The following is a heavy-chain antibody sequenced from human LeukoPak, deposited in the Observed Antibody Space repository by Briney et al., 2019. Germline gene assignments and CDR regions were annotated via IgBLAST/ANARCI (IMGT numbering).Heavy chain of an antibody. V-gene: IGHV3-7*01. J-gene: IGHJ4*02. CDR2: IKQDGSEK. CDR1: GFSFSCYW. D-gene: IGHD4-17*01. CDR3: ARATTTVTTFDY. Sequence: GGSLRLSCAASGFSFSCYWMTWVRQAPGKGLEWVANIKQDGSEKYYVDSVKARFTISRDNAKNSLYLQMNSLRAEDTAVYYCARATTTVTTFDYWGQGTLVTVSS.